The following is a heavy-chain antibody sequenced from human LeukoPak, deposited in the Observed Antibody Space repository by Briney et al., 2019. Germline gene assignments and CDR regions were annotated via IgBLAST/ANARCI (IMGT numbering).Heavy chain of an antibody. V-gene: IGHV5-51*01. Sequence: ESLKISCKDSGYSFTSYWIGWVRQMPGKGLDWMGIIYPGDSDTRYSPSFQGQVTISADKSISTAYLQWSSLKASDTAMYYCARAPRLNWFDPWGQGTLVTVSS. CDR1: GYSFTSYW. CDR2: IYPGDSDT. D-gene: IGHD6-25*01. CDR3: ARAPRLNWFDP. J-gene: IGHJ5*02.